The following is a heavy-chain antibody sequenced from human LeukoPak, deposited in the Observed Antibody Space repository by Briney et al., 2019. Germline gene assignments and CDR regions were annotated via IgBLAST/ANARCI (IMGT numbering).Heavy chain of an antibody. CDR1: GGSFSGYY. V-gene: IGHV4-34*01. D-gene: IGHD4-17*01. Sequence: SETLSLTCAVYGGSFSGYYWSWIRQPPGKGLEWIGEINHSGSTNYNLSLKSRVTISIDTSKNQFSLKLSSVTAADTAVYYCARETDYGDYSWDCWGQGTLVTVSS. J-gene: IGHJ4*02. CDR3: ARETDYGDYSWDC. CDR2: INHSGST.